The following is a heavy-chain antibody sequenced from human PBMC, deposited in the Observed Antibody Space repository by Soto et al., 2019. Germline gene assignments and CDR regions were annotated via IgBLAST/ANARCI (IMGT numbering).Heavy chain of an antibody. J-gene: IGHJ6*01. CDR1: GFSLSTSGMC. V-gene: IGHV2-70*11. Sequence: SGPTLVNPTQTLTLTCTFSGFSLSTSGMCVSWIRQPPGKALEWLARIDWDDDKYYSTSLKTRLTISKDTSKNQVVLTMTNMDPVDTATYYCARIPAYYVILTGYWANYGMDVSGQGTTVTVSS. CDR3: ARIPAYYVILTGYWANYGMDV. D-gene: IGHD3-9*01. CDR2: IDWDDDK.